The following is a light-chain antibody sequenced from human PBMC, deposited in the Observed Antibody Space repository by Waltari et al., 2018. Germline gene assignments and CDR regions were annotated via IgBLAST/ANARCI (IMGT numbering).Light chain of an antibody. J-gene: IGKJ4*01. CDR2: AAS. Sequence: DIQMTQSPSSLSASVGDRVTITCRASQTISRFLNWYQQKPGKAPNLLIYAASTLQSGVPSRFSGSGSGTDFTLTIRSLHPEDFATYYCQQTYNAPLTFGGGTEVEIK. CDR3: QQTYNAPLT. V-gene: IGKV1-39*01. CDR1: QTISRF.